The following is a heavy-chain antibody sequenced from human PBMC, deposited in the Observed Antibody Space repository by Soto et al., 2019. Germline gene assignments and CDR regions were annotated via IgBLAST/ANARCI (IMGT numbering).Heavy chain of an antibody. D-gene: IGHD6-13*01. J-gene: IGHJ5*02. CDR1: GYTFTSYG. Sequence: GASVKVSCKASGYTFTSYGISWVRQAPGQGLEWMGWISAYNGNTNYAQKLQGRVTMTTDTSTSTAYMELRSLRSDDTAVYYCARVIPVAAAGTDWSDPWGQGTLVTVSS. CDR3: ARVIPVAAAGTDWSDP. CDR2: ISAYNGNT. V-gene: IGHV1-18*01.